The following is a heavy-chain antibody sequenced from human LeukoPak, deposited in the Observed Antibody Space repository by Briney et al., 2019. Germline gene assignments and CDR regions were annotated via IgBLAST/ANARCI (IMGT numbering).Heavy chain of an antibody. CDR2: IYYSGST. CDR1: GGSISSYY. J-gene: IGHJ4*02. CDR3: ARVPCGGDCSFDY. V-gene: IGHV4-59*01. Sequence: SETLSLTCTVSGGSISSYYWSWIRQPPGKGLEWIGYIYYSGSTNYNPSLKSRVTISVDTSKNQFSLKLSSVTAADTAVYYCARVPCGGDCSFDYWGQGTLVTVSS. D-gene: IGHD2-21*02.